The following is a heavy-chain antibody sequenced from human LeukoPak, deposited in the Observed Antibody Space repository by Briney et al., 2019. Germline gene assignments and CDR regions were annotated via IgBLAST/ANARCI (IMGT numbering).Heavy chain of an antibody. CDR3: ARRPYSDTSGRLSDV. Sequence: GGSLRLSCAASGFTFSTYWMNWVRQAPGKGLEWISYIGSSGSPTHYADSVGGRFTISRDNAKNSLYLQMNSLRGEDTAVYFCARRPYSDTSGRLSDVWGQGTTVTVSS. CDR1: GFTFSTYW. V-gene: IGHV3-48*01. J-gene: IGHJ6*02. D-gene: IGHD3-22*01. CDR2: IGSSGSPT.